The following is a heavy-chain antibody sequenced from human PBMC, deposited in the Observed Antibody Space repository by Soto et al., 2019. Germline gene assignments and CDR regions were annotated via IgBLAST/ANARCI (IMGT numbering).Heavy chain of an antibody. CDR1: GYTLTELS. V-gene: IGHV1-24*01. J-gene: IGHJ3*02. CDR3: ATVRCSSTSCHWAFDI. Sequence: GASVKVSCKVSGYTLTELSMHWVRQAPGKGLEWMGGFDPEDGETIYAQKFQGRVTMTEDTSTDTAYMELSSLRSEDTAVYYCATVRCSSTSCHWAFDIWGQGTMVTVSS. D-gene: IGHD2-2*01. CDR2: FDPEDGET.